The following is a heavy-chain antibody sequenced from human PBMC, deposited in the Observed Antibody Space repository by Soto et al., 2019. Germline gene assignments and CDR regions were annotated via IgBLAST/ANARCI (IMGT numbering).Heavy chain of an antibody. Sequence: EASVKVSCKASGYTFTSYDINWVRQATGQGLEWMGWMNPNSGNTGYAQKFQGRVTMTRNTSISTAYMELSSLRSEDTAVYYCAWYSSSWGENYYYYGMDVWGQGTTVTVSS. J-gene: IGHJ6*02. CDR3: AWYSSSWGENYYYYGMDV. D-gene: IGHD6-13*01. CDR2: MNPNSGNT. V-gene: IGHV1-8*01. CDR1: GYTFTSYD.